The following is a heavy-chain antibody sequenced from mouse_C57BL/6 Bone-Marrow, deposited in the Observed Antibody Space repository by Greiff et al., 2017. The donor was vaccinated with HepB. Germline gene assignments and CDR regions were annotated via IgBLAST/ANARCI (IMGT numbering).Heavy chain of an antibody. J-gene: IGHJ4*01. V-gene: IGHV1-55*01. CDR1: GYTFTSYW. CDR3: ARMGGY. CDR2: IYPGSGST. Sequence: QVQLQQPGAELVKPGASVKMSCKASGYTFTSYWITWVKQRPGQGLEWIGDIYPGSGSTNYNEKFKSKATLTVDKSSSTAYMQLSSLTSEDSAVYYCARMGGYWGQGTSVTVSS.